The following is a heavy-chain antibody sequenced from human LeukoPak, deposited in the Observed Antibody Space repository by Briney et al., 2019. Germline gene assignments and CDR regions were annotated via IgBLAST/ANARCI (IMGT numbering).Heavy chain of an antibody. D-gene: IGHD1-26*01. CDR2: VSLAGQT. V-gene: IGHV4-4*02. CDR3: SRESGAFCPFGY. Sequence: PSETLSLTCDVSGGSISNTNWWSWVRRPPGQGLEGIGEVSLAGQTNYNPSLNGRVTMSLDESSNQLSLKLTSLTAADTAIYYCSRESGAFCPFGYWGQGTLVIVPS. CDR1: GGSISNTNW. J-gene: IGHJ4*02.